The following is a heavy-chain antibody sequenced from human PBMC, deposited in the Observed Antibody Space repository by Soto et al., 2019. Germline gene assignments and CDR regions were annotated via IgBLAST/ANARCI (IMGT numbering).Heavy chain of an antibody. J-gene: IGHJ6*02. CDR3: ANLGYCSSTSCYWPYYYGRDV. CDR2: ISYDGSNK. D-gene: IGHD2-2*01. Sequence: QVQLVESGGGVVQPGRSLRLSCAASGFTFSSYDMHWVRQAPGKGLEWVAVISYDGSNKYYADSVQGRFTISRDNSKNTLYLQMSSLRAEDTAMYYCANLGYCSSTSCYWPYYYGRDVWGQGTTVAVSS. V-gene: IGHV3-30*18. CDR1: GFTFSSYD.